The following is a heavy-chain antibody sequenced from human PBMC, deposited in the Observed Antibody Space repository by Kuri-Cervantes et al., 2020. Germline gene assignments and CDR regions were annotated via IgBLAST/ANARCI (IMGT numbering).Heavy chain of an antibody. V-gene: IGHV3-30*04. J-gene: IGHJ4*02. CDR1: GFTFSSYA. D-gene: IGHD6-13*01. CDR3: PNLIAPGYSSSWYFPGKPFDY. CDR2: ISYDGRNK. Sequence: GESLKISCAASGFTFSSYAMHWVRQAPGKGLEWVAVISYDGRNKYYADSVKGRFTISRDNSKNTLYLQMNSLRAEDTAVYYCPNLIAPGYSSSWYFPGKPFDYWGQGTLVTVSS.